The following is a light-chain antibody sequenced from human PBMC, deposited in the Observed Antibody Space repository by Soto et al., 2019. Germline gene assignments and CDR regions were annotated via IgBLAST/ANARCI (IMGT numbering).Light chain of an antibody. CDR1: QSVSSY. Sequence: EIVLTQSPATLSLSPGERATLSCRASQSVSSYLAWYQQKPGQAPRLLIYDASNRATGIPARFSGSGSWTDFTVTISSLEPEDFAVYYCQQRSNWPLTFGPGTKVDIK. CDR2: DAS. J-gene: IGKJ3*01. V-gene: IGKV3-11*01. CDR3: QQRSNWPLT.